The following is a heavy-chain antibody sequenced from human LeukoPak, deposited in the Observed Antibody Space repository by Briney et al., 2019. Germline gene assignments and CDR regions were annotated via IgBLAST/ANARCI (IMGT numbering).Heavy chain of an antibody. CDR3: VKSPSDGLDV. J-gene: IGHJ6*02. CDR2: ISSSSSYT. CDR1: GFTFSDYY. Sequence: GSLRLSCAASGFTFSDYYMSWIRQAPGKGLEWISFISSSSSYTNYADSVKGRFTISRDNAKNSLYLQMNSLRAEDTAVYYCVKSPSDGLDVWGQGATVTVSS. V-gene: IGHV3-11*06.